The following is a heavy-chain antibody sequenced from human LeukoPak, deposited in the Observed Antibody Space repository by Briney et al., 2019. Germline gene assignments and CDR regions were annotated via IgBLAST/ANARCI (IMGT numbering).Heavy chain of an antibody. CDR3: GRDLNAQVDS. Sequence: PGRSLRLSCAASGFTFDDYAMHWVRQAPGKGLEWVSGISWNSGSIGYADSVKGRFTISRDNAKNSLYLQMNSLRAEDTAVYYCGRDLNAQVDSWGQGTLVTVSS. V-gene: IGHV3-9*01. J-gene: IGHJ4*02. CDR1: GFTFDDYA. CDR2: ISWNSGSI.